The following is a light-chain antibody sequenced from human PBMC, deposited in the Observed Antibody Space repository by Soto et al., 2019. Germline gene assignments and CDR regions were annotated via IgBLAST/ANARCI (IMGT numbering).Light chain of an antibody. CDR1: QSVSSN. V-gene: IGKV3-20*01. J-gene: IGKJ2*01. Sequence: EIVLTQSPGTLSLSPGERATLSCRASQSVSSNLLWYQQKPGQAPRLLIYGASSRATGIPDRFSGSGSGTDFTLTISRLEPEDFAVYYCQQYGSSPYTFGQGTKLEIK. CDR2: GAS. CDR3: QQYGSSPYT.